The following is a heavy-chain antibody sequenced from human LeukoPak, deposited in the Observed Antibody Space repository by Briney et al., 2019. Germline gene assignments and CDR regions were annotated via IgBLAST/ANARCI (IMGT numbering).Heavy chain of an antibody. Sequence: GGSLRLSCAASGFAFSSYAMYWVRQAPGKGLEWVAVISYDGSNKYYADSVKGRFTISRDNSKNTLYLQMNSLRAEDTAVYYCAGVCESCYSYDAFDIWGQGTMVTVSS. J-gene: IGHJ3*02. D-gene: IGHD2-15*01. CDR3: AGVCESCYSYDAFDI. CDR2: ISYDGSNK. CDR1: GFAFSSYA. V-gene: IGHV3-30*01.